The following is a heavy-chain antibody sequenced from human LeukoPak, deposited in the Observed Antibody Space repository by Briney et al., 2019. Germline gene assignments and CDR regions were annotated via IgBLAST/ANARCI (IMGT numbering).Heavy chain of an antibody. D-gene: IGHD3-22*01. Sequence: PSETLSLTCGVYAGSLTNYFCHWIRQAPGKGLEWVGEVSHGGITKHNPSLKSRVTMSQDTSKRQFSLKMNSMTAADTGVYYCGIFMDVVPGTMSWGLGTLVTVSS. CDR2: VSHGGIT. CDR3: GIFMDVVPGTMS. CDR1: AGSLTNYF. V-gene: IGHV4-34*01. J-gene: IGHJ4*02.